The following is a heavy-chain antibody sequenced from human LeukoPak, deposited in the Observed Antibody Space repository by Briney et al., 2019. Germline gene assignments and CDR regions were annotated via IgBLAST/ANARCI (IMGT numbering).Heavy chain of an antibody. J-gene: IGHJ4*02. Sequence: ASVKVSCKASGYTFTSYGISWVRQAPGQGLEWMGWISAYNGNTNYAQKLQGRVTMTTDKSTSTAYMELSSLRSEDTAVYYCARVKDYYDSSGYPTDYWGQGTLVTVSS. CDR1: GYTFTSYG. V-gene: IGHV1-18*01. CDR3: ARVKDYYDSSGYPTDY. CDR2: ISAYNGNT. D-gene: IGHD3-22*01.